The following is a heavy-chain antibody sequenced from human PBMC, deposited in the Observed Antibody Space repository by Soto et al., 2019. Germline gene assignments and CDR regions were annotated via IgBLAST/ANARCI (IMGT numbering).Heavy chain of an antibody. D-gene: IGHD2-15*01. CDR2: IRSKANSYAT. CDR1: GFSFSGSA. Sequence: QPGGSLRLSCAASGFSFSGSAMHWVRQASGKGLEWVGRIRSKANSYATAYAASVKGRFTISRDDSKNTAYLQMNSLKTEDTAVYYCTLVPGWDCSGGSCYSSFDYWGQGTLVTVSS. J-gene: IGHJ4*02. V-gene: IGHV3-73*01. CDR3: TLVPGWDCSGGSCYSSFDY.